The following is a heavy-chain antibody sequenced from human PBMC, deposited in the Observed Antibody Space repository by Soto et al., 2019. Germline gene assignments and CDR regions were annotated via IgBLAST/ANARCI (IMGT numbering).Heavy chain of an antibody. D-gene: IGHD3-16*01. CDR1: GASISPNY. V-gene: IGHV4-59*08. CDR3: ARLGAFFQALDS. CDR2: IYFAGTT. J-gene: IGHJ4*02. Sequence: QVQLEESGPGLVKPSETLSLTCTVSGASISPNYWSWIRQPPGKGLEWIGYIYFAGTTTYNPSLRSRVSMSVDTSANHFSLHLTSVTAADTAIYYCARLGAFFQALDSWGQGTLVTVSS.